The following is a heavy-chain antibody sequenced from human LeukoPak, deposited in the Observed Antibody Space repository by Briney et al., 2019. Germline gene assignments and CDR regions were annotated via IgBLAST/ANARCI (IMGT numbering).Heavy chain of an antibody. J-gene: IGHJ4*02. V-gene: IGHV3-73*01. CDR1: GFTFSGSP. CDR2: IRSKADNYAT. CDR3: TQSNY. Sequence: GGSLILSCAASGFTFSGSPILWVRQASGKGLEWVGRIRSKADNYATAYAASVQGRCTISRDDSKSTAYLQLNSLKTEDTAVYYCTQSNYWGQGALVTVSS.